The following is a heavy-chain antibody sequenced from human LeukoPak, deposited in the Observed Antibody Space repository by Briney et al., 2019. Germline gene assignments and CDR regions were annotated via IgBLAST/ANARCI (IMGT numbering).Heavy chain of an antibody. CDR1: GGSISAYY. V-gene: IGHV4-4*07. Sequence: PSETLSLTCSVSGGSISAYYWSWIRQPAGKGLEWIGRIYSSGSTNYNPSLKGRVTLSVETSKNQFSLKLSSVTAADTAVYYCAREGNYYDSNGYYYWGQGTLVTVSS. D-gene: IGHD3-22*01. CDR3: AREGNYYDSNGYYY. J-gene: IGHJ4*02. CDR2: IYSSGST.